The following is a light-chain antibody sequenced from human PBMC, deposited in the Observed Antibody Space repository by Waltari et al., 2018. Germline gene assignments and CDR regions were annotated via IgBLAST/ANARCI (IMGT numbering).Light chain of an antibody. V-gene: IGLV3-21*04. J-gene: IGLJ2*01. Sequence: SYVLTQPPSVSVAPGKTATITCGGDNLGSKGVHWYQQKPGQAPLLVIYYDSGRLSXXXXXXXXXXXGXXAXLXXPGVXXGDGADYYCQVXDSDTDHVLFGGGTKLTVL. CDR1: NLGSKG. CDR2: YDS. CDR3: QVXDSDTDHVL.